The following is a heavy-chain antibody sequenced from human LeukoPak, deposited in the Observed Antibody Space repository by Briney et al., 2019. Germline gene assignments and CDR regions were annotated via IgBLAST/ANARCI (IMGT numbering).Heavy chain of an antibody. CDR1: GYTFTNYD. D-gene: IGHD3-10*01. V-gene: IGHV1-8*01. Sequence: ASVKVSCKASGYTFTNYDISWVRQATGQGLEWMGWMNPNTGNTVYAQNFHDRVTLTRNTSINTAYMELSSLRFEDTAVYYCARDSGERGSGSYLIAYWGQGTLVTVSS. CDR2: MNPNTGNT. CDR3: ARDSGERGSGSYLIAY. J-gene: IGHJ4*02.